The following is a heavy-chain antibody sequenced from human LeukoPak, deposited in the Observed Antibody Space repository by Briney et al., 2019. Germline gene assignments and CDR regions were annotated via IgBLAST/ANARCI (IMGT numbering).Heavy chain of an antibody. V-gene: IGHV4-59*08. CDR3: ARYRGGAGTPYYYYYGMDV. Sequence: SETLSLTCTVSGGSISSYYWSWIRQPPGKGLEWIGYIYYSGSTNYNPSLKSRVTISVDTSKNQFSLKLSPVTAADTAVYYCARYRGGAGTPYYYYYGMDVWGQGTTVTVSS. J-gene: IGHJ6*02. CDR1: GGSISSYY. D-gene: IGHD6-19*01. CDR2: IYYSGST.